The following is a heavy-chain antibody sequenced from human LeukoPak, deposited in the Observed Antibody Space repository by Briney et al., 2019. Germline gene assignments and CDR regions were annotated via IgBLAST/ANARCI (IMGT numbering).Heavy chain of an antibody. CDR2: TRNKANSYTT. CDR1: GFTFSDHY. J-gene: IGHJ3*02. Sequence: TGGSLRLSCAASGFTFSDHYMDWVRQAPGKGLEWVGRTRNKANSYTTAYAASVKGRFTISRDESKNSLYLQMNSLITEDTAVYYCARGFNSFDIWGQGTMVTVSS. V-gene: IGHV3-72*01. CDR3: ARGFNSFDI.